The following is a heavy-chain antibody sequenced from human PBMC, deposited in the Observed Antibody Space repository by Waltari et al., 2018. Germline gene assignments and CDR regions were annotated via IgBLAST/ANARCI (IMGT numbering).Heavy chain of an antibody. CDR3: AKEVNGWYFDF. V-gene: IGHV3-23*03. D-gene: IGHD6-19*01. J-gene: IGHJ4*02. CDR1: GFTVSTHA. CDR2: IYSGSVDI. Sequence: EVQLLESGGDLVRPGGSIRLSCEASGFTVSTHAMSWVRQAPGKGLEWVSVIYSGSVDIHYVDSVKGRFTLSRDNSKNMVFLDMNDLRVEDTAVYYCAKEVNGWYFDFWGQGTPVTVSS.